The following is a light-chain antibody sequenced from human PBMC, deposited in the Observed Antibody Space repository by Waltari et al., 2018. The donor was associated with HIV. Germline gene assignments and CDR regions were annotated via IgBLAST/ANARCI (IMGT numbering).Light chain of an antibody. CDR1: SSDVGGYKY. Sequence: QSALTQPRSVSGSPGQSVTISCTGTSSDVGGYKYVSWYQQHPGKAPKLMIYDVSKRPSGVPDRFSGPKSGNTASLTISGLQAEDEADYYCCSYAGSYTLVFGGGTKLTVL. J-gene: IGLJ3*02. CDR2: DVS. CDR3: CSYAGSYTLV. V-gene: IGLV2-11*01.